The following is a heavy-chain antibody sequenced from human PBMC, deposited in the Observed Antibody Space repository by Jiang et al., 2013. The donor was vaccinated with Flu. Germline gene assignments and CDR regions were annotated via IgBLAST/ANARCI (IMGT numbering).Heavy chain of an antibody. D-gene: IGHD6-19*01. Sequence: GPGLVKPSETLSLTCTVSGGSISSYYWSWIRQPPGKGLEWIGYIYYSGSTNYNPSLKSRVTISVDTSKNQFSLKPSSVTAADTAVYYCARMYSSGWYGVDYYYGMDVWGQGTTVTVSS. J-gene: IGHJ6*02. V-gene: IGHV4-59*01. CDR3: ARMYSSGWYGVDYYYGMDV. CDR2: IYYSGST. CDR1: GGSISSYY.